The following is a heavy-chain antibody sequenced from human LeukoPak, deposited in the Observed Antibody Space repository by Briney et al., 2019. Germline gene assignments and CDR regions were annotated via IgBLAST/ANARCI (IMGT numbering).Heavy chain of an antibody. V-gene: IGHV3-33*01. D-gene: IGHD1-26*01. CDR3: ARDRGSREDGMDV. J-gene: IGHJ6*02. CDR1: GFTFSSYG. CDR2: IWYDGNNK. Sequence: PGGSLRLSCAAPGFTFSSYGMHWVRQAPGKGLEWVAVIWYDGNNKYYADFVKGRFTISRDNSKNTLYLQLNSLRAEDTAVYNCARDRGSREDGMDVWGQGTTVTVSS.